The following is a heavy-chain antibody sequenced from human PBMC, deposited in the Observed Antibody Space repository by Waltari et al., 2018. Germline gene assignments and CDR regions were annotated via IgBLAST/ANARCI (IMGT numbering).Heavy chain of an antibody. CDR2: SYSSGST. J-gene: IGHJ4*02. Sequence: QVQLQESGPGLVKPSETLSLTCTVSGVSISDLYWSWIRQPPGKGLGGIGNSYSSGSTYSNPSLQSRVTISVDTSKGHVSLTPTSVTAADTAVYYCARVRYSGNYYYFDSWGRGTLVTVSS. V-gene: IGHV4-59*01. CDR3: ARVRYSGNYYYFDS. CDR1: GVSISDLY. D-gene: IGHD1-26*01.